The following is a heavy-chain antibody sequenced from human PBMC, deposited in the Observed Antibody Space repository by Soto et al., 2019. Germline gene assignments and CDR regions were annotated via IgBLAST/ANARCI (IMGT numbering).Heavy chain of an antibody. CDR3: ARERSVGATYKGLHYFDY. Sequence: QVQLVQSGAEEKKPGASVKVSCKASGYTFTSYAMHWVRQAPGQRLESMGWINAGNGNTKYSQKFQGRVTITRDTSASTAYMKLSSLRSEDTAVYYCARERSVGATYKGLHYFDYWGQGTLVTVSS. CDR1: GYTFTSYA. CDR2: INAGNGNT. V-gene: IGHV1-3*05. D-gene: IGHD1-26*01. J-gene: IGHJ4*02.